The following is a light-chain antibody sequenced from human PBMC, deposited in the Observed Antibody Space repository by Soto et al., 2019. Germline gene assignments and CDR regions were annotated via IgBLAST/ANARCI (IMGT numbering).Light chain of an antibody. Sequence: DIQMTQSPSSLSASVGDRVTITCPASQTIRTYFNWYQKKPGKAPKLLIYTTSTLQSGVPPRFSGSGSGTEFTLTISSLQPEDSATYFCQQSYSSPQTFGQGTTVEIK. CDR1: QTIRTY. V-gene: IGKV1-39*01. CDR3: QQSYSSPQT. CDR2: TTS. J-gene: IGKJ1*01.